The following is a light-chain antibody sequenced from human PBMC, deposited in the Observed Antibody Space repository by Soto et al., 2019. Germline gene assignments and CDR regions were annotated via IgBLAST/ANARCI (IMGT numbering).Light chain of an antibody. CDR2: AAP. Sequence: DIQLTQSPSFLSASVGDRVTITCRASQGISSYLAWDQQKPGTAPKLLIYAAPTLQSGVPSRFSGSGSGTEFTLTISNLQPEDFATEYCHLLNSSPPCTFGQGTRVEIK. J-gene: IGKJ1*01. V-gene: IGKV1-9*01. CDR3: HLLNSSPPCT. CDR1: QGISSY.